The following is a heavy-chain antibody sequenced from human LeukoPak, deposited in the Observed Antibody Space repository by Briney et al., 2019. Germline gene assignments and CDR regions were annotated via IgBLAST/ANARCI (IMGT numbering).Heavy chain of an antibody. CDR2: IYHSGST. CDR3: ARRYSNYFFDY. V-gene: IGHV4-38-2*01. J-gene: IGHJ4*02. CDR1: GYSITSGYY. Sequence: SETLSLTCAVSGYSITSGYYWAWIRQPPGRGLEWIGNIYHSGSTYYNASLKSRVTISVDTSKNQFSLKLSSVTAADTAVYYCARRYSNYFFDYWGQGTLVTVSS. D-gene: IGHD4-11*01.